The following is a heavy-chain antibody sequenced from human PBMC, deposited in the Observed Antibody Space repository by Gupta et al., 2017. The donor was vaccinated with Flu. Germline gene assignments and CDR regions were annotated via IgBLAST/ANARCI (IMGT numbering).Heavy chain of an antibody. V-gene: IGHV3-23*01. CDR1: GFTFSSYA. CDR2: ISGSDGST. D-gene: IGHD6-13*01. CDR3: AKGIAAAGSSYYGMDV. J-gene: IGHJ6*02. Sequence: EVQLLESGGGLVQPGGSLRLSCAASGFTFSSYAMSWVSQAPGKGLEWVSTISGSDGSTYYADSVRGRFTISRDSSKNTLYVQMNSLRAEDTAVYYCAKGIAAAGSSYYGMDVWAKGPRSPSP.